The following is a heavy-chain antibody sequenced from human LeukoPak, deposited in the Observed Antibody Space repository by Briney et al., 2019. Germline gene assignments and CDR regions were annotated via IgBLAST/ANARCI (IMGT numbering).Heavy chain of an antibody. CDR1: GFTFSSYG. CDR2: ISYDGSNK. V-gene: IGHV3-30*19. J-gene: IGHJ4*02. D-gene: IGHD3-3*01. CDR3: ASDDFWSGYFDY. Sequence: PGGSLRLSCAASGFTFSSYGMRWVRQAPGKGLEWVAVISYDGSNKYYADSVKGRFTISRDNSKNTLYLQMNSLRAEDTAVYYCASDDFWSGYFDYWGQGTLVTVSS.